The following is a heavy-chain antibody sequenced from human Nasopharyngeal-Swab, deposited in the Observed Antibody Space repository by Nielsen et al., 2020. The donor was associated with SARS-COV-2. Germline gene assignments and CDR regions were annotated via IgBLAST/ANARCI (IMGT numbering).Heavy chain of an antibody. D-gene: IGHD1-26*01. Sequence: GESLKISCAASGFTFSSYWMSWVRQAPGKGLEWVANIKQDGSEKYYVDSVKGRFTISRDNAKNSLYLQMNSLRAEDTAVYYCARILHSGSCQRDFYGLDVWGQGTTVTVSS. CDR2: IKQDGSEK. CDR1: GFTFSSYW. V-gene: IGHV3-7*01. J-gene: IGHJ6*02. CDR3: ARILHSGSCQRDFYGLDV.